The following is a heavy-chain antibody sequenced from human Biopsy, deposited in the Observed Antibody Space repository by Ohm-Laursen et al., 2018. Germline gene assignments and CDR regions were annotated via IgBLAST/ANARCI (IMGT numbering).Heavy chain of an antibody. CDR2: IYSGGTT. J-gene: IGHJ6*02. Sequence: SLRLSCAASGFTFSSHAMSWVRQAPGKGLEWVSFIYSGGTTYYADSVKGRFTISRDNSKNTLYLQMNSLRAEDTAVYYCARRLTTSFGMDVWGQGTTVTVSS. D-gene: IGHD4/OR15-4a*01. CDR1: GFTFSSHA. V-gene: IGHV3-53*01. CDR3: ARRLTTSFGMDV.